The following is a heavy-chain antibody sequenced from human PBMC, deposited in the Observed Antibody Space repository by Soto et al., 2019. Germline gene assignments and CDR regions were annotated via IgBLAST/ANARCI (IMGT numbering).Heavy chain of an antibody. CDR3: AAKIRGMYYSMAV. CDR1: GFTFTSSA. V-gene: IGHV1-58*02. Sequence: GASVKVSCKASGFTFTSSAMQWVRQARGQRLEWIGWIVVGSGNTNYAQKFQERVTITRDMSTSTAYMELSSLRSEDTAVYYCAAKIRGMYYSMAVWGKGTTVPVSS. J-gene: IGHJ6*03. CDR2: IVVGSGNT. D-gene: IGHD3-10*01.